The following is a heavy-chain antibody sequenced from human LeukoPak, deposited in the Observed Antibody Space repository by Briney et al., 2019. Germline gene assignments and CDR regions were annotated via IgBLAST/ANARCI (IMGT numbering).Heavy chain of an antibody. J-gene: IGHJ5*02. CDR3: ARDSPWFDP. CDR1: GFTFSSSW. V-gene: IGHV3-7*01. CDR2: INQDGSEK. Sequence: GGSLRLSCAASGFTFSSSWMCWVRQAPGKGLEWVANINQDGSEKYYVDSVKGRFTISRDNAKNSLYLQMNSLRAEDTAVYYCARDSPWFDPWGQGTLVTVSS.